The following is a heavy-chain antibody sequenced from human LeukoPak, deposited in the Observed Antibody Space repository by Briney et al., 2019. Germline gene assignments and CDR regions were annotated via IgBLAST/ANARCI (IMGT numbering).Heavy chain of an antibody. CDR2: IKKTGSET. CDR1: GFTFSHFW. D-gene: IGHD3-22*01. V-gene: IGHV3-7*01. CDR3: AKDHQYCDSSGYYPPALDY. Sequence: GGSLRLSCAASGFTFSHFWMSWVRQAPGKGLEWVAYIKKTGSETYYVDSVKGRFTITRDNTRNSLFLQMYSLRAEDTAVYYCAKDHQYCDSSGYYPPALDYWGQGTLVTVSS. J-gene: IGHJ4*02.